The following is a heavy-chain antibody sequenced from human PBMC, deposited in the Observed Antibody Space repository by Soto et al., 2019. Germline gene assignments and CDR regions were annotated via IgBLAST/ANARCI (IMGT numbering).Heavy chain of an antibody. CDR1: GFSLSNARMS. CDR2: IFSNDAK. D-gene: IGHD3-10*01. CDR3: ARIRGWGWLGPNDY. J-gene: IGHJ4*02. Sequence: QVTLKESGPVLVKPTETLTLTCTVSGFSLSNARMSVSWIRQPPGKALEWLAHIFSNDAKSYSASLKSRLTISKHTSKSQVVLTMTTMDPVDTATYYCARIRGWGWLGPNDYWGQGTLVTVSS. V-gene: IGHV2-26*01.